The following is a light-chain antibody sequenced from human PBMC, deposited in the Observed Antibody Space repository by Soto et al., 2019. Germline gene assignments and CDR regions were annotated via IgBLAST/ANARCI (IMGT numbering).Light chain of an antibody. CDR2: GSS. Sequence: EIVLTQSPGTLSLSPGERATLSCRASQSITSSYLAWYQQKPGQAPRLLIYGSSRRATGIPDRFSGSGSGTDVTLTSSRLEPEDFAVYYCQQYGSSPITFGQGTRLEIK. CDR3: QQYGSSPIT. J-gene: IGKJ5*01. CDR1: QSITSSY. V-gene: IGKV3-20*01.